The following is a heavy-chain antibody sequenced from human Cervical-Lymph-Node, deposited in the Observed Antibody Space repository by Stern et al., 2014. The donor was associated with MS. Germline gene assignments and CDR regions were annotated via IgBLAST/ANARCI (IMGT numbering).Heavy chain of an antibody. CDR1: GGSISSGSYY. D-gene: IGHD4-23*01. CDR3: ARARGAVVNYFDY. CDR2: IYTSGST. J-gene: IGHJ4*02. V-gene: IGHV4-61*02. Sequence: QLQLQESGPGLVKPSQTLSLTCTVSGGSISSGSYYWSWIRQPAGKGLEWIGRIYTSGSTNYNPSLKSRVTISVDTSKNQFSLKLSSGTAADTAVYYCARARGAVVNYFDYWGQGTLVTVSS.